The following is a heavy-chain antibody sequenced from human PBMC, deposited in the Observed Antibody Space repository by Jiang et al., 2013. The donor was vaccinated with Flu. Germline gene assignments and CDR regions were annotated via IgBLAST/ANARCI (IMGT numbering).Heavy chain of an antibody. Sequence: SLTCTVSGGSIRSFYWNWVRQTPGRGLEWIGNIYPSGSTNLNPSLRSRVTISVHTSKNEFSLRLNSVTAADTAVYYCARATIHFGMDVWGQGTTVTVSS. CDR2: IYPSGST. V-gene: IGHV4-59*01. J-gene: IGHJ6*02. D-gene: IGHD5-24*01. CDR3: ARATIHFGMDV. CDR1: GGSIRSFY.